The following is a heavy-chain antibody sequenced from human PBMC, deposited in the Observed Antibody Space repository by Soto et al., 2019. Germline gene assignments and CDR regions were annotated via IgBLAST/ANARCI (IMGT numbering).Heavy chain of an antibody. Sequence: PSETLSLTCTVTGGPISSSGDYWGWVRQTPGKGLEWIGTISNSGSTYYNPSVMSRVTISVDTSKKQFSLRLISVTAADTAVYYCARGLSSSAYLDYWGKGTLVTVSS. CDR1: GGPISSSGDY. CDR2: ISNSGST. D-gene: IGHD6-19*01. V-gene: IGHV4-39*01. J-gene: IGHJ4*02. CDR3: ARGLSSSAYLDY.